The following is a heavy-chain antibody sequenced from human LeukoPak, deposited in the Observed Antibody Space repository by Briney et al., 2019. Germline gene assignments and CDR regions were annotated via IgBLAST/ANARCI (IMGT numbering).Heavy chain of an antibody. CDR2: ISAYNGNT. CDR3: ARGLSSTRYYYYYYMDV. CDR1: GGTFSSYA. Sequence: ASVKVSCKASGGTFSSYAISWVRQAPGQGLEWMGWISAYNGNTNYAQKLQGRVTMTTDTSTSTAYMELRSLRSDDTAVYYCARGLSSTRYYYYYYMDVWGKGTTVTVSS. D-gene: IGHD2-2*01. V-gene: IGHV1-18*01. J-gene: IGHJ6*03.